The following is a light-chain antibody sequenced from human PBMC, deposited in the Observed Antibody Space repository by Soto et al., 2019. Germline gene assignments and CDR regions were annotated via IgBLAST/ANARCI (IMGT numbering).Light chain of an antibody. V-gene: IGLV2-11*01. CDR3: CSYAGNYKYV. CDR1: SSDVGAYNF. Sequence: QSVLTHPHSVSWSPGQSVTISCTGTSSDVGAYNFASWYQQRPGTAPRLIIYDVNKRPSGVPDRFSGSKSGNTASLTISGLQAEDEADYYCCSYAGNYKYVFGSGTKV. CDR2: DVN. J-gene: IGLJ1*01.